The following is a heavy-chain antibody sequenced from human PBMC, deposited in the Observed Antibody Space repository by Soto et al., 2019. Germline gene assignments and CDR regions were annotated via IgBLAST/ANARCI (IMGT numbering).Heavy chain of an antibody. CDR3: ARQLRRYSSGWSFDY. V-gene: IGHV4-59*05. J-gene: IGHJ4*02. CDR2: TYYSGST. Sequence: SETLSLTCTVSGGSISSYNWSWFRQPPGKGLEWSGSTYYSGSTYYNPSLKSRVTISVDTSKNQFSMKLSSVTAADTAVYYCARQLRRYSSGWSFDYWGQGTLVTVSS. CDR1: GGSISSYN. D-gene: IGHD6-19*01.